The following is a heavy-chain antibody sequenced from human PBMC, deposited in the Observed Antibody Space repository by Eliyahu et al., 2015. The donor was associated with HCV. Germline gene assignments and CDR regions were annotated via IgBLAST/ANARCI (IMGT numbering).Heavy chain of an antibody. CDR3: ASGGGGIAVAGTGGWFDP. CDR1: GXSLPTYY. Sequence: QVQLQESGPGLVXPSETLSLTCPVSGXSLPTYYWXXLRXPPGKGRXWLGYIHYSGSTHYNPSLKSRVTISLDTSKNQFSLKLTSVTAADTAVYFCASGGGGIAVAGTGGWFDPWGQGTLVTVSS. CDR2: IHYSGST. D-gene: IGHD6-19*01. J-gene: IGHJ5*02. V-gene: IGHV4-59*01.